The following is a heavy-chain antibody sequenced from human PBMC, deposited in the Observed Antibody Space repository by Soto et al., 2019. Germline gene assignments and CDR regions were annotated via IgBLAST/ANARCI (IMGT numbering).Heavy chain of an antibody. CDR3: GKGLPAPPQRGVHFDY. CDR2: FSGSGSNT. J-gene: IGHJ4*02. CDR1: AFTFSSYA. D-gene: IGHD2-15*01. V-gene: IGHV3-23*01. Sequence: PGGSLRLSCIASAFTFSSYAMCWVWVRQAPGKGLDWVLLFSGSGSNTYNADSVKGRFTISRDNSKNTLYVQMNSLRAEDTAVYYWGKGLPAPPQRGVHFDYWGQGSLVSVSS.